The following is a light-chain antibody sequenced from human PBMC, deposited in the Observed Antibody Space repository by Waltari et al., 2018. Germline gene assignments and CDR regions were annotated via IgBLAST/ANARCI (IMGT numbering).Light chain of an antibody. Sequence: EIVMTQSPATLSVSPGERATLSCRASQSVSNNLAWYQQQPGQTPRLLIYGASIRATGIPARFSGSGSGTEFTLTISSLQSEDCAVYYCHQYNRWPRTFGQGTKVEIK. CDR2: GAS. V-gene: IGKV3D-15*01. CDR3: HQYNRWPRT. CDR1: QSVSNN. J-gene: IGKJ1*01.